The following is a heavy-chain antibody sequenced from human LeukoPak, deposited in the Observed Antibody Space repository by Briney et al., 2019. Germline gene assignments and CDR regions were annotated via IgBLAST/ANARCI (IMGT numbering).Heavy chain of an antibody. V-gene: IGHV4-61*05. CDR2: IYSSETT. CDR3: ARRNDFDI. CDR1: GGSISSSSYY. Sequence: SETLSLTCTVSGGSISSSSYYWDWVRQPPGKGLEWIGYIYSSETTVYKPSLKSRVTISADTSKNQFSLKLASVTAADTAIYYCARRNDFDIWGQGTKVTVSS. J-gene: IGHJ3*02.